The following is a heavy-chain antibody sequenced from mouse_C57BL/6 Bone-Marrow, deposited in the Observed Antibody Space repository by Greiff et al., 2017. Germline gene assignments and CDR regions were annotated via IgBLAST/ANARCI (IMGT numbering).Heavy chain of an antibody. CDR3: ARPFAY. V-gene: IGHV1-26*01. Sequence: VQLQQSGPELAKPGASVKISCKASGYTFTDYYMNWVKQSHGKSLEWIGDINPNNGGTSYNQKFKGKATLTVDKSSSTAYMELRSLTSEDSAVYYCARPFAYWGQGTLVTVSA. CDR1: GYTFTDYY. J-gene: IGHJ3*01. CDR2: INPNNGGT.